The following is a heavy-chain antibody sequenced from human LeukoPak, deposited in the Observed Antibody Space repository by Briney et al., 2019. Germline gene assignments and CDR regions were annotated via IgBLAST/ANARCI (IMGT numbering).Heavy chain of an antibody. Sequence: ASVKVSCKASGYTFTGYYMHWARQAPGQGLEWMGWINPNSGGTNYAQKFQGRVTMTRDTSISTAYMELSRLRSDDTAVYYCARDPIHRDDYNAEWGQGVLVSVSS. CDR3: ARDPIHRDDYNAE. CDR1: GYTFTGYY. V-gene: IGHV1-2*02. J-gene: IGHJ4*02. CDR2: INPNSGGT. D-gene: IGHD5-24*01.